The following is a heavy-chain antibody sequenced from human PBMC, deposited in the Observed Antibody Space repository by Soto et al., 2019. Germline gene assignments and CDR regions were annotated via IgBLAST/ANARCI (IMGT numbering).Heavy chain of an antibody. D-gene: IGHD6-19*01. CDR1: GGSITPYK. CDR3: ARSVAVPGAHIDY. V-gene: IGHV4-59*01. J-gene: IGHJ4*02. Sequence: SETLSLTCTVSGGSITPYKWSWIRQSPGKGLEWIAYMYSSGSSDYNPSLKGRVTISMDTSKNQYSLKLNSATAADTAVYYCARSVAVPGAHIDYWGQGTQVTVSS. CDR2: MYSSGSS.